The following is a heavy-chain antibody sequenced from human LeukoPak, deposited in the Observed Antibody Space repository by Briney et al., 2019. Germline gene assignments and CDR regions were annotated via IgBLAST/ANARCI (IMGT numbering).Heavy chain of an antibody. D-gene: IGHD3-22*01. CDR1: GFTFSSYG. V-gene: IGHV3-30*03. Sequence: GGSLRLSCAASGFTFSSYGMHWVRQAPGKGLEWVAVISYDGSNKYYADSVKGRFTISRDNSKNTLYLQMNSQRAEDTAVYYCARGSSPRYYDSSGQYYFDYWGQGTLVTVSS. J-gene: IGHJ4*02. CDR3: ARGSSPRYYDSSGQYYFDY. CDR2: ISYDGSNK.